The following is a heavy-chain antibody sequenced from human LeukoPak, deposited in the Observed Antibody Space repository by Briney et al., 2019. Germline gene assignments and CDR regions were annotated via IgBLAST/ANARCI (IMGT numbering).Heavy chain of an antibody. V-gene: IGHV3-49*04. Sequence: PGGSLRLSCTASGLTFGDYAMSWVRQAPGKGLEWVGFIRSKAYGGTTEYAASVKGRFTISRDDSKSIAYLQMNSLKTEDTAVYYCSIVVVPAAQSLDYRGQGTLVTVSS. J-gene: IGHJ4*02. D-gene: IGHD2-2*01. CDR3: SIVVVPAAQSLDY. CDR2: IRSKAYGGTT. CDR1: GLTFGDYA.